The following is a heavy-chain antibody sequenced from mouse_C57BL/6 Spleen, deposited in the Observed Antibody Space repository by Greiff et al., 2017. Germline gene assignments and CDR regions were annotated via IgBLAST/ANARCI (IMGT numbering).Heavy chain of an antibody. CDR3: ARDAEGLRLPYWYFDV. V-gene: IGHV7-1*01. D-gene: IGHD2-4*01. CDR1: GFTFSDFY. Sequence: EVKLVESGGGLVQSGRSLRLSCATSGFTFSDFYMEWVRQAPGKGLEWIAASRNKANDYTTEYSASVKGRFIVSRDTSQSILYLQMNALRAEDTAIYYCARDAEGLRLPYWYFDVGGTGTTVTVSS. J-gene: IGHJ1*03. CDR2: SRNKANDYTT.